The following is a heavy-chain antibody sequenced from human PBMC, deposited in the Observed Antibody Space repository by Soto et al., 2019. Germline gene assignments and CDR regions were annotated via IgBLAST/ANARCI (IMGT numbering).Heavy chain of an antibody. J-gene: IGHJ6*02. CDR2: IIPIFGTA. V-gene: IGHV1-69*01. CDR1: GGTFSSYA. D-gene: IGHD3-22*01. Sequence: QVQLVQSGAEVKKPGSSVEVSCKASGGTFSSYAISWVRQAPGQGLEWMGGIIPIFGTANYAQKFQGRVTITADESTSTAYMELSSLRSEDTAVYYCARGRGYYYDSSGYYSDLYYYYGMDVWGQGTTVTVSS. CDR3: ARGRGYYYDSSGYYSDLYYYYGMDV.